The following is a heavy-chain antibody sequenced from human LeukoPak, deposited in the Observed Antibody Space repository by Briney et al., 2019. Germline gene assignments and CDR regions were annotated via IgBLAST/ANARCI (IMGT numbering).Heavy chain of an antibody. D-gene: IGHD4-17*01. Sequence: PGGSLRLSCAASGFTFSSYSMNWVRQAPGKGLEWVSYISSSSSTIYYADSVKGRFTISRDNAKNSLYLQMNSLRAGDTAVYYCASYGDYGSFDYWGQGTLVTVSS. V-gene: IGHV3-48*04. CDR1: GFTFSSYS. CDR3: ASYGDYGSFDY. CDR2: ISSSSSTI. J-gene: IGHJ4*02.